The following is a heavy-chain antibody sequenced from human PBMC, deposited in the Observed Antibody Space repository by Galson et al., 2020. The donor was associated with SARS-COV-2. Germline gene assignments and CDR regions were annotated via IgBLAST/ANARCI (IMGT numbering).Heavy chain of an antibody. CDR2: IRGSGGST. J-gene: IGHJ6*02. Sequence: GGSVRLSCAASGFTFSSYAMNWVRQAPGKGLEWVSAIRGSGGSTYYADSVKGRFTISRDNSKNTLYLQMNSLRAEDTAVYYCAIKEGYYYYGMDVWGQGTTVTVSS. V-gene: IGHV3-23*01. CDR3: AIKEGYYYYGMDV. CDR1: GFTFSSYA.